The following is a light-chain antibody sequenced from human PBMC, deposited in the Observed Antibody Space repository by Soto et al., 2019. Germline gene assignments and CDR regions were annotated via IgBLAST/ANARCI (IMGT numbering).Light chain of an antibody. Sequence: EIVLTQSPGTLSLSPGDRATLSCRASQSVTSNYLAWYQQRPGQAPRLLLYGASSSAIGSPVRFTGSGSGKDFTLTISRLEPEDFAVYFCQQYDTSPPLTFGGGTKVEIK. J-gene: IGKJ4*01. V-gene: IGKV3-20*01. CDR3: QQYDTSPPLT. CDR2: GAS. CDR1: QSVTSNY.